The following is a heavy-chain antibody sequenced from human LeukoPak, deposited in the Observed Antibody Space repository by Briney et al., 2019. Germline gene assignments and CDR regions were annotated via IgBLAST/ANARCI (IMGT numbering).Heavy chain of an antibody. CDR2: INHSGST. J-gene: IGHJ5*02. CDR3: ARRTVDDFWSGYERVPGSSDRATFNWFDP. V-gene: IGHV4-34*01. CDR1: GGPFSGYY. D-gene: IGHD3-3*01. Sequence: SETLSLTCAVYGGPFSGYYWSWIRQPPGKGLEWIGEINHSGSTNYNPSLKSRVTISVDTSKNQFSLKLSSVTAADTAVYYCARRTVDDFWSGYERVPGSSDRATFNWFDPWGQGTLVTVSS.